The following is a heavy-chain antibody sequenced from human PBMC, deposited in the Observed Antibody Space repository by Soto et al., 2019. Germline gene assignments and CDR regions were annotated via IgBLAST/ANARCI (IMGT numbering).Heavy chain of an antibody. Sequence: ASVKVSCKASGFTFTSSAVQWVRQARGQRLEWIGWIVVGSGNTNYAQKFQERVTITRDMSTSTAYMELSSLRSEDTAAYYCAATYYDFWSGLHRRGYYGMDVWGQGTTVTVSS. CDR2: IVVGSGNT. J-gene: IGHJ6*02. D-gene: IGHD3-3*01. CDR1: GFTFTSSA. CDR3: AATYYDFWSGLHRRGYYGMDV. V-gene: IGHV1-58*01.